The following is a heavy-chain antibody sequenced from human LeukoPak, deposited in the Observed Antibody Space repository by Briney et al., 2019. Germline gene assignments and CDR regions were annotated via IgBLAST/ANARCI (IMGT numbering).Heavy chain of an antibody. Sequence: PGGSLRLSCAASGFTFSSYAMSWVRQAPGKGLEWVSAISGSGGSTYYADSVKGRFTISRDNSKNTLYLQMNSLRAEDTAVYYCAKEGYDFWSVRRGYYYYMDVWGKGTTVTVSS. CDR3: AKEGYDFWSVRRGYYYYMDV. D-gene: IGHD3-3*01. CDR1: GFTFSSYA. J-gene: IGHJ6*03. CDR2: ISGSGGST. V-gene: IGHV3-23*01.